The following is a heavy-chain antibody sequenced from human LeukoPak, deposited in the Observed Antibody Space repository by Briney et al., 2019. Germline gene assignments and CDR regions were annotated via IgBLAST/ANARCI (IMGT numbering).Heavy chain of an antibody. CDR2: IYYSGST. D-gene: IGHD3-22*01. J-gene: IGHJ5*02. CDR3: ARDRNYYDSSGYYFP. Sequence: SETLSLTCTVSGGSISSSSYYRGLTRQPPGKGLEWIGSIYYSGSTYYNPSLKSRVTISVDTSKNQFSLKLSSVTAADTAVYYCARDRNYYDSSGYYFPWGQGTLVTVSS. V-gene: IGHV4-39*07. CDR1: GGSISSSSYY.